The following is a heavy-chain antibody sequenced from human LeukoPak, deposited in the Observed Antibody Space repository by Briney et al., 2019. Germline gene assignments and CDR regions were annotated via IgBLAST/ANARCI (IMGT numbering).Heavy chain of an antibody. CDR1: GFTFSSYG. Sequence: SGGSLRLSCAASGFTFSSYGMHWVRQAPGKGLEWVTVIWYDGSNKYYADSVKGRFTISRDNSKNTLYLQMNSLRAEDTAVYYCAREQGTYYYDSSGYYYFDYWGQGTLVTVSS. V-gene: IGHV3-33*01. CDR2: IWYDGSNK. J-gene: IGHJ4*02. D-gene: IGHD3-22*01. CDR3: AREQGTYYYDSSGYYYFDY.